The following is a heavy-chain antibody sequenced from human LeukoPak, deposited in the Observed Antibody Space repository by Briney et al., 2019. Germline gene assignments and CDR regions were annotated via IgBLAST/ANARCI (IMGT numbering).Heavy chain of an antibody. Sequence: KPGGSLRLSCTVSEFTFSSYSMNWVRQAPGKGLEWVASINRGATYIYYADSMKGRFTISRDDAKSSLYLQVNSLRAEDTAVYYCVRLRRNSDSSGYYYYYDYWGQGILVTVSS. D-gene: IGHD3-22*01. CDR3: VRLRRNSDSSGYYYYYDY. CDR2: INRGATYI. V-gene: IGHV3-21*01. J-gene: IGHJ4*02. CDR1: EFTFSSYS.